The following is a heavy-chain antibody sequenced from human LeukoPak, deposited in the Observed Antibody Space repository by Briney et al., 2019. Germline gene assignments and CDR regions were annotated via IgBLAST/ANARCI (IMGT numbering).Heavy chain of an antibody. D-gene: IGHD2-21*01. CDR1: GGSFSGYY. V-gene: IGHV4-34*01. CDR2: INHSGST. CDR3: ARGVKGGEFDY. J-gene: IGHJ4*02. Sequence: SETLSLTCAVYGGSFSGYYWSWIRQPPGKGLEWIGEINHSGSTNYNPSLKSRVTISVDTSKNQFSLKLSSVTAADTAVYYCARGVKGGEFDYWGQGTLATVSS.